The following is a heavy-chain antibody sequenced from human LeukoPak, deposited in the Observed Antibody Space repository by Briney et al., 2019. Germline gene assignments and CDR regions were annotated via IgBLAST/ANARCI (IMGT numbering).Heavy chain of an antibody. CDR2: ISAYTGNT. J-gene: IGHJ4*02. CDR1: GYTFSSYG. V-gene: IGHV1-18*01. D-gene: IGHD3-22*01. CDR3: ARTNLPPYYYDSSGQYYFDY. Sequence: EASVKVSCKASGYTFSSYGISWVRQAPGQGLEWMGWISAYTGNTNYAQKLQGRVTMTTDTSASTAYMELRSLRSDDTAVYYCARTNLPPYYYDSSGQYYFDYWGQGTLVTVSS.